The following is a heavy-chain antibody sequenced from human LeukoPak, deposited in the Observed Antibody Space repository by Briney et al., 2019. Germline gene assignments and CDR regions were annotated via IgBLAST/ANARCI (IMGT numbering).Heavy chain of an antibody. D-gene: IGHD5-12*01. CDR3: ATKWLRFFGPPDY. J-gene: IGHJ4*02. Sequence: ASVKASCKVSGYTLTQLSIHWVRQAPGKGLEWMGGFDREDGKRIYAQKFQGRATMTEDTSTDTAYMELSSLRSEDTAVYYCATKWLRFFGPPDYWGQGTLVTVSS. CDR1: GYTLTQLS. CDR2: FDREDGKR. V-gene: IGHV1-24*01.